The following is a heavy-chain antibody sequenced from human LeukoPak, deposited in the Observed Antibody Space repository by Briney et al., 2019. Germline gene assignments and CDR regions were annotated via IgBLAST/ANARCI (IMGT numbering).Heavy chain of an antibody. CDR2: IYYSGST. J-gene: IGHJ6*03. CDR1: GGSISSYY. Sequence: PSETLSLTCTVSGGSISSYYWSWIRQPPGKRLEWIGYIYYSGSTNYNPSLKSRVTISVDTSKNQFSLKLSSVTAADTAVYYCARVITDITYGARYYYYMDVWGKGTTVTISS. D-gene: IGHD3-10*01. V-gene: IGHV4-59*01. CDR3: ARVITDITYGARYYYYMDV.